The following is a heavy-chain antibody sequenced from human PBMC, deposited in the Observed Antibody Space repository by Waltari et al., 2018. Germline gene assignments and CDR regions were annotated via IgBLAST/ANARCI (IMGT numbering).Heavy chain of an antibody. D-gene: IGHD6-19*01. CDR3: ARQGSGWYYFDY. CDR2: IDPSDACT. V-gene: IGHV5-10-1*03. CDR1: GFSLPSYW. J-gene: IGHJ4*02. Sequence: EVQLVQSGAEVKEPGESLRISCKGSGFSLPSYWISWVRQMPGKGLEGMGRIDPSDACTDYSPCFQGQVTMSVDKASSTTYLQWSSVKASDTAMYYCARQGSGWYYFDYWGQGTLVTVSS.